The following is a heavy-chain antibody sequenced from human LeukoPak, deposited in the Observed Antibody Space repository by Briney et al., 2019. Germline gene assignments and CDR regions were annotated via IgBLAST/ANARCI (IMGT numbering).Heavy chain of an antibody. CDR2: IYTSGST. CDR1: GGSISSYY. J-gene: IGHJ4*02. CDR3: VGGSRGWYGDY. Sequence: SETLSLTCPVSGGSISSYYWSWIRQPAGKGLEWIGRIYTSGSTNYNPSLKSRVTISVDKSKNQFSLKLSSVTAADTAVYCCVGGSRGWYGDYWGQGTLVTVSS. D-gene: IGHD6-19*01. V-gene: IGHV4-4*07.